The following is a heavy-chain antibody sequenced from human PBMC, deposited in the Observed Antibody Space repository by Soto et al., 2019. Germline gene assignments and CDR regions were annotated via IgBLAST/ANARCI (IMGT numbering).Heavy chain of an antibody. V-gene: IGHV1-69*02. J-gene: IGHJ5*02. D-gene: IGHD6-13*01. Sequence: GASVKVSCKASGGTFSSYTISWVRQAPGQGLEWMGRIIPILGIANYAQKFQGRVTITADKSTSTAYMELSSLRSEDTAVYYCARTRTVIAAAGTSLWFDPWGQGTLVTVSS. CDR1: GGTFSSYT. CDR3: ARTRTVIAAAGTSLWFDP. CDR2: IIPILGIA.